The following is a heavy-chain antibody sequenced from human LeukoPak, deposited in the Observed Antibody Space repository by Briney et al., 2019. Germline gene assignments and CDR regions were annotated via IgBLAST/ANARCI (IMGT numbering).Heavy chain of an antibody. D-gene: IGHD2-15*01. J-gene: IGHJ2*01. V-gene: IGHV4-59*01. Sequence: SETLSLTRTVSGGSLSSYYWSWIREPPGRGLEGIGYLYYSGSTNYNPALQSRVTISVDQSKNQISLTLNSATAADTAVYYCAGKEGGGWGPWYFDLWGRGTLVTVSS. CDR3: AGKEGGGWGPWYFDL. CDR1: GGSLSSYY. CDR2: LYYSGST.